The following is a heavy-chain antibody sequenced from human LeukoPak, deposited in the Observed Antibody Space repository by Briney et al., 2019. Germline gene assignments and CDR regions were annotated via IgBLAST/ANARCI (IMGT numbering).Heavy chain of an antibody. CDR1: GFTFSSYE. D-gene: IGHD4-17*01. Sequence: GGSLRLSCTASGFTFSSYEMNWVRQAPGKGLEWVSYISSSSSTIYYADSVKGRFTISRDNAKNSLYLQMNSLRDEDTAVYYCARDPDGDFYYYYGMDVWGQGTTVTVSS. CDR3: ARDPDGDFYYYYGMDV. J-gene: IGHJ6*02. CDR2: ISSSSSTI. V-gene: IGHV3-48*02.